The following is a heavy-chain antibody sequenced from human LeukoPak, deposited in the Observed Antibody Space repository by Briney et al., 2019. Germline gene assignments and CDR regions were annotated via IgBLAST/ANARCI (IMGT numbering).Heavy chain of an antibody. CDR2: ISHDGSNK. CDR1: GFTFSSYG. D-gene: IGHD7-27*01. Sequence: PGGSLRLSCAASGFTFSSYGMHWARQAPGKGLEWVAVISHDGSNKYYADSVKGRFTISRDNSKNTLYLQMNSLRAEDTAVYYCARDTGDPPEGAFDIWGQGTMVTVSS. J-gene: IGHJ3*02. CDR3: ARDTGDPPEGAFDI. V-gene: IGHV3-30*03.